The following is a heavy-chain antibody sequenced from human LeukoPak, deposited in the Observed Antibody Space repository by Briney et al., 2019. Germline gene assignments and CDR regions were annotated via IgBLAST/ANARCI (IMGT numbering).Heavy chain of an antibody. J-gene: IGHJ4*02. CDR1: WFTGSSDS. Sequence: GGSLRLSCTVSWFTGSSDSMSWVRQAPGKGLEWVSTISNSDYSTYYADSVKGRFTISRANSENTLYLQMNNLRAEDTAVYYCAKATGYLLWGQGTLVTVSS. D-gene: IGHD1-14*01. CDR3: AKATGYLL. V-gene: IGHV3-23*01. CDR2: ISNSDYST.